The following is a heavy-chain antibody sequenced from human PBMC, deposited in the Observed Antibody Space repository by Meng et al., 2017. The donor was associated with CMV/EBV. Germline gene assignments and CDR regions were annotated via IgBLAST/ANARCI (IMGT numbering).Heavy chain of an antibody. V-gene: IGHV4-34*01. CDR2: INHSGST. J-gene: IGHJ5*02. Sequence: GYGGSFSGYYWSWIRQPPGKGLEWIGEINHSGSTNYNPSLKSRVTISVDTSKNQFSLKLSSVTAADTAVYYCATRLVPATEYNWFDPWGQGTLVTVSS. CDR3: ATRLVPATEYNWFDP. CDR1: GGSFSGYY. D-gene: IGHD2-2*01.